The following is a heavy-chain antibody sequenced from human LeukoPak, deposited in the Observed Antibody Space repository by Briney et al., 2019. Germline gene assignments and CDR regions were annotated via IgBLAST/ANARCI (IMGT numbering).Heavy chain of an antibody. CDR1: GFTFSSYT. Sequence: GGSLRLSCGASGFTFSSYTMLWVRQAPGKGLEYVSTISSNGGSTYYASSVKGRFTISRDNSKNTLYLQMGSLRAEDIAFYYCARPVSYGDSTYYPTGMDVWGQGTTVTVSS. CDR2: ISSNGGST. J-gene: IGHJ6*02. D-gene: IGHD4-17*01. V-gene: IGHV3-64*01. CDR3: ARPVSYGDSTYYPTGMDV.